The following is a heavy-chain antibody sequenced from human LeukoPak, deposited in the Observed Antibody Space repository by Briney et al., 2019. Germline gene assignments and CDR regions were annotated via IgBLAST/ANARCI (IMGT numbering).Heavy chain of an antibody. D-gene: IGHD6-13*01. Sequence: SETLSLTCTVSGGSLSSHYWSWIRQPPGKGLEWIGYIYYSGSTNYNPSLKSRVTISVDTSKNQFSLKLSSVTAADTAVYYCARDGSLAAADYYYGMDVWGQGTTVTVSS. J-gene: IGHJ6*02. CDR1: GGSLSSHY. V-gene: IGHV4-59*11. CDR3: ARDGSLAAADYYYGMDV. CDR2: IYYSGST.